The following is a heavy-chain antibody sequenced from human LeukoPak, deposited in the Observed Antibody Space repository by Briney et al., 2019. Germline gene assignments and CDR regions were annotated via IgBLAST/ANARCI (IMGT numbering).Heavy chain of an antibody. CDR2: IYYGGST. CDR3: ARRGPSSSWYMDV. D-gene: IGHD6-13*01. J-gene: IGHJ6*03. V-gene: IGHV4-39*01. Sequence: PSETLSLTCTVSGGSISSSSYYWGWIRQPPGKGLEWIGSIYYGGSTYYNPSLKSRVTISVDTSKNQFSLKLSSVTAADTAVYYCARRGPSSSWYMDVWGKGTTVTVSS. CDR1: GGSISSSSYY.